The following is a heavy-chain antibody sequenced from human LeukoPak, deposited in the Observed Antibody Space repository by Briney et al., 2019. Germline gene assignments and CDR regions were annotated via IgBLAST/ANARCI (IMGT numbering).Heavy chain of an antibody. Sequence: PGGSLRLSCAASGFTFSSYAMSWVRQAPGKGLEWVAVIWYDGSNKYYADSVKGRFTISRDNSKNTLYLQMNSLRAEDTAVYYCARTGVGASAFDIWGQGTMVTVSS. CDR2: IWYDGSNK. CDR3: ARTGVGASAFDI. V-gene: IGHV3-33*08. J-gene: IGHJ3*02. CDR1: GFTFSSYA. D-gene: IGHD1-26*01.